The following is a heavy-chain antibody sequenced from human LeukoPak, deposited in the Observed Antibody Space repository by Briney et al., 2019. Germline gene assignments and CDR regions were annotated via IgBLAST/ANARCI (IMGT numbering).Heavy chain of an antibody. D-gene: IGHD3-22*01. CDR3: AADSSGYYYDYYYGMDV. V-gene: IGHV3-30*14. CDR2: ISYDGSNK. J-gene: IGHJ6*02. Sequence: PGRSLRLSCAASGFTFSSYAMHWVRQAPGKGLEWVAVISYDGSNKYYADSVKGRFTISRDNSKNTLYLQMNSLRAEDTAVYYCAADSSGYYYDYYYGMDVWGQGTTVTVSS. CDR1: GFTFSSYA.